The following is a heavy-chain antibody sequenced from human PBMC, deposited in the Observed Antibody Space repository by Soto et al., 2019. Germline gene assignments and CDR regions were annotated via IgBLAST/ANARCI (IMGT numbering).Heavy chain of an antibody. J-gene: IGHJ4*02. D-gene: IGHD1-26*01. V-gene: IGHV3-53*01. CDR1: GFTVSSYY. CDR2: IYSSGPT. CDR3: ARDFGGSYDY. Sequence: GSLRLSCAASGFTVSSYYMNWVRLVPEEGLEWVSVIYSSGPTFYADSVRGRFTISRDNSKNTLYLQMNSLRVEDTAVYYCARDFGGSYDYWGQGTLVTVSS.